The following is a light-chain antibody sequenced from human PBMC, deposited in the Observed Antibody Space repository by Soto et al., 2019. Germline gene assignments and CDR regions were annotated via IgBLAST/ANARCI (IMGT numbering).Light chain of an antibody. V-gene: IGKV1-5*03. CDR3: QQYNTNPLT. J-gene: IGKJ4*01. Sequence: DIQMTQSPSTLSASVGDRATITCRASQSISTWFAWYQQKPGKAPKLLIYKASNLEGGVPSRFSGSGSGTEFNITISSLQPDDFATYYCQQYNTNPLTFGGGTTVEIK. CDR1: QSISTW. CDR2: KAS.